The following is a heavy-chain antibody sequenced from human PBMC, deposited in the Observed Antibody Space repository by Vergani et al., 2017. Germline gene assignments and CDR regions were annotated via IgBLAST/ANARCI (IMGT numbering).Heavy chain of an antibody. D-gene: IGHD1-26*01. Sequence: VQLVESGGGLVKPGGSLRLSRAASGFTFSSYSMNWVRQAPGKGLEWIGEINHSGTINYNPTLKSPINVSIDTSRDHFSLKLRSVSAADTAVYFCARRAERWETLLRDDFDVWGQGTFVTVSP. J-gene: IGHJ3*01. V-gene: IGHV4-34*10. CDR2: INHSGTI. CDR3: ARRAERWETLLRDDFDV. CDR1: GFTFSSYS.